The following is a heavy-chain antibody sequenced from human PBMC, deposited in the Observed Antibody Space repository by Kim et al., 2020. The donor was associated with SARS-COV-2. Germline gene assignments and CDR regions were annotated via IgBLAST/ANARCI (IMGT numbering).Heavy chain of an antibody. Sequence: SETLSLTCAVYGGSFSGYYWSWIRQPPGKGLEWIGEINHSGSTNYNPSLKSRVTISVDTSKNQFSLKLSSVTAADTAVYYCARGRAAAGPRARFKTYYFDYWGQGTLVTVSS. CDR3: ARGRAAAGPRARFKTYYFDY. CDR2: INHSGST. V-gene: IGHV4-34*01. J-gene: IGHJ4*02. D-gene: IGHD6-13*01. CDR1: GGSFSGYY.